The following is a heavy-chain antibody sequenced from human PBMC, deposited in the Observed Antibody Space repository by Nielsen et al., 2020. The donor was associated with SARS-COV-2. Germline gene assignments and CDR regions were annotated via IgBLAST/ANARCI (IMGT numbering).Heavy chain of an antibody. CDR1: SGSVSSNDW. CDR3: ARGDLVVVPSPILGLGPFFYYFYLDV. J-gene: IGHJ6*03. Sequence: SETLSLTCAVSSGSVSSNDWWTWVRQSPGKGLEWLGEVSHSGSINYNPSLKSRVTLSMDKSKRQFSLRLTSVSAADTAVYFCARGDLVVVPSPILGLGPFFYYFYLDVWGKGTTVIVSS. D-gene: IGHD2-2*01. CDR2: VSHSGSI. V-gene: IGHV4-4*02.